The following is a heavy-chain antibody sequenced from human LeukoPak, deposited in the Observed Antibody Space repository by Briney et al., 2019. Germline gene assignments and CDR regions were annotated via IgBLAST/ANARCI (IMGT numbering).Heavy chain of an antibody. J-gene: IGHJ6*02. CDR3: AESSYYDSSGRPRYYYYGMDV. CDR1: GFTFSSYA. CDR2: ISYDGSNK. D-gene: IGHD3-22*01. V-gene: IGHV3-30-3*01. Sequence: QPGRSLRLSCAASGFTFSSYAMHWVRQAPGKGLEWVAVISYDGSNKYYADSVKGRFTISRDNSKNTLYLQMNSLRAEDTAVYYCAESSYYDSSGRPRYYYYGMDVWGQGTTVTVSS.